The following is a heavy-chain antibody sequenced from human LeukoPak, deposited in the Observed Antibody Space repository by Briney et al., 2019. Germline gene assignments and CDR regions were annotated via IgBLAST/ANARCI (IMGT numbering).Heavy chain of an antibody. V-gene: IGHV3-49*03. CDR3: TRTRTYYYDSSGYYSQGC. Sequence: GGSLRLSCTASGFTFGDYAMSWFRQAPGKGLEWVGFIRSKAYGGTTEYAASVKGRFTISRDDSKSIAYLQMNSLKTEDTAVYYCTRTRTYYYDSSGYYSQGCWGQGTLVTVSS. J-gene: IGHJ4*02. CDR1: GFTFGDYA. CDR2: IRSKAYGGTT. D-gene: IGHD3-22*01.